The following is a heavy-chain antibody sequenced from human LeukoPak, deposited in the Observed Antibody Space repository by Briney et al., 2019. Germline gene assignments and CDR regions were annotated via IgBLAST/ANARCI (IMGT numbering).Heavy chain of an antibody. V-gene: IGHV1-18*01. CDR2: ISAYNGNT. Sequence: ASVKVSCKASGYTFTSYGISWVRQAPGQGLEWMGWISAYNGNTNYAQKFQGRVTMTRDTSISTAYMELSRLRSDDTAVYYCARDGFIVGAAINAFDIWGQGTMVTVSS. D-gene: IGHD1-26*01. J-gene: IGHJ3*02. CDR3: ARDGFIVGAAINAFDI. CDR1: GYTFTSYG.